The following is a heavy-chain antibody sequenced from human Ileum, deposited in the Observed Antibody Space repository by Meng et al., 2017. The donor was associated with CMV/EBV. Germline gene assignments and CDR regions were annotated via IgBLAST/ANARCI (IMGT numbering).Heavy chain of an antibody. CDR3: ASHGP. Sequence: GSSLRISCVVSGFTFSKYAMHWVRQTPGKGLEWVAVITYDGSNKYYAGSVKGRFIISRDNSKNMLFLQMNSLRTEDTAVYYCASHGPWGQGTLVTVSS. J-gene: IGHJ5*02. CDR2: ITYDGSNK. CDR1: GFTFSKYA. V-gene: IGHV3-30-3*01.